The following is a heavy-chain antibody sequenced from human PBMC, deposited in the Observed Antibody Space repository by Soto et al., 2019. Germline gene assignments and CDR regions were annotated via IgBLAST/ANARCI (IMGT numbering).Heavy chain of an antibody. V-gene: IGHV4-34*01. J-gene: IGHJ3*02. CDR1: GGSFSGYY. CDR2: INHSGST. Sequence: QVQLQQWGAGLLKPSETLSLTCAVYGGSFSGYYWSWIRQPPGKGLEWIGEINHSGSTNYNPSLKSRVTISVDTSKNQFSLKLSSVTAADTAVYYCASELTVTTSARAFDIWGQGTMVTVSS. D-gene: IGHD4-17*01. CDR3: ASELTVTTSARAFDI.